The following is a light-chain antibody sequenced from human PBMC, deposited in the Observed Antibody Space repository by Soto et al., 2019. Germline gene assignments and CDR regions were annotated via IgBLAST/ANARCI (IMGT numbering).Light chain of an antibody. J-gene: IGKJ1*01. CDR2: GAS. V-gene: IGKV3-20*01. CDR3: QQYNSYS. Sequence: TQSTGILSLSPGERATLSCRASQRVDSNYLAWYQQEPGQAPRVLVYGASSRATAFPDRFSGSGSGTDFTLTISRLQPDDFATYYCQQYNSYSFGQGSIVEI. CDR1: QRVDSNY.